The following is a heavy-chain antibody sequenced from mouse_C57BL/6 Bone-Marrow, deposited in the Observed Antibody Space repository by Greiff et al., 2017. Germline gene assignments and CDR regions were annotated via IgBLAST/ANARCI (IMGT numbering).Heavy chain of an antibody. J-gene: IGHJ3*01. CDR3: ARDAY. V-gene: IGHV5-6*01. Sequence: EVQLVESGGDLVKPGGSLKLSCAASGFTFSSYGMSWVRQTPDKRLEWVATISSGGSYTYYPDSVKGRFTLSRDNAKNTLYLQMSSLKSEDTAMYYCARDAYWGQGTLVTVSA. CDR2: ISSGGSYT. CDR1: GFTFSSYG.